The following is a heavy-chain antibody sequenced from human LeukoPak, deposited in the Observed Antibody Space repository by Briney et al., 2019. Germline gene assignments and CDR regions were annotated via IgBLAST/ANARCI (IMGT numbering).Heavy chain of an antibody. CDR2: ISAYNGNT. D-gene: IGHD2-15*01. Sequence: GASVKVSCKASGYTFTSYGISWVRQAPGQGLEWMGWISAYNGNTNYAQKLQGRVTMTTDTSTSTAYMELRSLRSDDTAMYYCARAGEDIVVVVAATLDAFDIWGQGTMVTVSS. CDR3: ARAGEDIVVVVAATLDAFDI. V-gene: IGHV1-18*01. CDR1: GYTFTSYG. J-gene: IGHJ3*02.